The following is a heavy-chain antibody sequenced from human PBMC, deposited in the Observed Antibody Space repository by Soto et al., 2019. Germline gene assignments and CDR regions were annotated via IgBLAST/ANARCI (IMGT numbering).Heavy chain of an antibody. J-gene: IGHJ6*02. D-gene: IGHD3-3*01. Sequence: GGSLRLSCSASGFTFSSYEMNWVRQAPGKGLEWVSYISDSGRTIYYADSVKGRFTVSRDDAQNSVYLQMDSLRAEDTAVYYCARDLLHYDFWSGYSAYFYYGMDVWGPGTTVTVSS. CDR3: ARDLLHYDFWSGYSAYFYYGMDV. CDR2: ISDSGRTI. CDR1: GFTFSSYE. V-gene: IGHV3-48*03.